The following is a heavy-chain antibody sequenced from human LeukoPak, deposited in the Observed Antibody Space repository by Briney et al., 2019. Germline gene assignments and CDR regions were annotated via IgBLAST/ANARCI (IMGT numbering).Heavy chain of an antibody. CDR2: IYYSGST. V-gene: IGHV4-31*03. J-gene: IGHJ5*02. Sequence: SETLSLTCTVSGGSVSSGGYSWNWIRQPPGKGLEWIGYIYYSGSTYYNPSLKSRVTISVDTSKNQFSLKLSSVTAADTAVYYCARDGGLGYCSGGSCYGGFDPWGQGTLVTVSS. CDR3: ARDGGLGYCSGGSCYGGFDP. CDR1: GGSVSSGGYS. D-gene: IGHD2-15*01.